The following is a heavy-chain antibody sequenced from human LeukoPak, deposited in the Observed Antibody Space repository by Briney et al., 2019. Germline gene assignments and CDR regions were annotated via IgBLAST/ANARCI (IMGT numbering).Heavy chain of an antibody. CDR1: GVSISSGDYY. CDR3: ARTTRYYDSSGCFDF. J-gene: IGHJ4*02. Sequence: PSKTLSLTGTGSGVSISSGDYYWSWIRKPPWKGLEGIAYIYYSGSTNYNPSLKSRVTISVDTSKNQFSLKMSSVTAADTAVYYCARTTRYYDSSGCFDFWGQGTLVTVSS. V-gene: IGHV4-61*08. D-gene: IGHD3-22*01. CDR2: IYYSGST.